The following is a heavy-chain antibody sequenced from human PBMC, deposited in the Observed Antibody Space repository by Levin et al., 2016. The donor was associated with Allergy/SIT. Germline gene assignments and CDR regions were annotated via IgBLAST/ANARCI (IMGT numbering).Heavy chain of an antibody. Sequence: SETLSLTCTVSGGSISSYYWSWIRQPPGKGLEWIGYIYYSGSTNYNPSLKSRVTISVDTSKNQFSLKLSSVTAADTAVYYCASTTVAPGGYYYYGMDVWGQGTTVTVSS. CDR2: IYYSGST. CDR3: ASTTVAPGGYYYYGMDV. V-gene: IGHV4-59*08. CDR1: GGSISSYY. D-gene: IGHD6-19*01. J-gene: IGHJ6*02.